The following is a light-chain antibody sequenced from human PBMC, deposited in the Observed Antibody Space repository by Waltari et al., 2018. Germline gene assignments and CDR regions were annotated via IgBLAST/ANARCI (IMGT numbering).Light chain of an antibody. J-gene: IGKJ1*01. V-gene: IGKV3-20*01. CDR1: QSVSSVY. Sequence: EIVLTQSPGTLSLSPGERATLSCRASQSVSSVYLAWYQQKPGQAPRLLIDGASNRATGIPDRFSGSGSGTDFTLTISRLEPEDFAVYYCQQYGNLLWTFGQGTKVEIK. CDR2: GAS. CDR3: QQYGNLLWT.